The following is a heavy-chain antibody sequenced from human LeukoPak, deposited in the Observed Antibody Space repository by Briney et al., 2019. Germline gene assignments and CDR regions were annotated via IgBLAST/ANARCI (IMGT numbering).Heavy chain of an antibody. D-gene: IGHD3-9*01. V-gene: IGHV4-61*05. CDR2: IYYSGST. CDR1: GDFSSRSNYY. Sequence: KTSETLSLTCTVSGDFSSRSNYYWGWIRQPPGKGLEWIGYIYYSGSTNYNPSLKSRVTISVVTSKNQFSLKLSSVTAADTAVYYCARGFETGSIDYWGQGTLVTVSS. CDR3: ARGFETGSIDY. J-gene: IGHJ4*02.